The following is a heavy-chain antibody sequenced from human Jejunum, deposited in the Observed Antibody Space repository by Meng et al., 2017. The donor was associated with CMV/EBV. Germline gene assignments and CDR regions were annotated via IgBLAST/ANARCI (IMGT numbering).Heavy chain of an antibody. J-gene: IGHJ3*02. CDR3: ARDPYNNGGYGACDM. D-gene: IGHD2-8*01. Sequence: FTFGAYCMTWVRQSPGRGLEWVANIKTNGNDKYYVDSVKGRFTISRDNAKNSLYLQMSSLRVEDTAIYYCARDPYNNGGYGACDMWGHGTMVTVSS. CDR1: FTFGAYC. V-gene: IGHV3-7*01. CDR2: IKTNGNDK.